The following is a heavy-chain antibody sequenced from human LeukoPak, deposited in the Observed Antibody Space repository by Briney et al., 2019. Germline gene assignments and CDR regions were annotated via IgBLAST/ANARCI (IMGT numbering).Heavy chain of an antibody. J-gene: IGHJ4*02. V-gene: IGHV1-8*01. CDR2: MNPNSGNT. D-gene: IGHD3-22*01. CDR1: GYTFTSYD. Sequence: ASVKVSCKASGYTFTSYDISWVRQATGQGLEWMGWMNPNSGNTGYAQKFQGRVTMTRNTSISTAYMELSSLRSEDTAVYYCARGRLTYYYDSSGYYPPDYWGQGTLVTVSS. CDR3: ARGRLTYYYDSSGYYPPDY.